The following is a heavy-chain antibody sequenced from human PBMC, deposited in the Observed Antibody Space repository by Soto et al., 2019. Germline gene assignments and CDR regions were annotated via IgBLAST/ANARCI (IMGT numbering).Heavy chain of an antibody. CDR1: GYTFTGYY. V-gene: IGHV1-2*04. J-gene: IGHJ4*02. CDR2: INPNSGGT. CDR3: ARDSSFLEWLFDY. Sequence: ASVKVSCKASGYTFTGYYMHWVRQAPGQGLEWMGWINPNSGGTNYAQKFQGWVTMTRDTSISTAYMELSRLRSDDTAVYYCARDSSFLEWLFDYWGQGTLVTVSS. D-gene: IGHD3-3*02.